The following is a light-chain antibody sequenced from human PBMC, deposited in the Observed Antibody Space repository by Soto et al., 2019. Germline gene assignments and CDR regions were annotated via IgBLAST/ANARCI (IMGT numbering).Light chain of an antibody. CDR1: QGISSW. V-gene: IGKV1-12*01. J-gene: IGKJ1*01. Sequence: DIQMTQSPSSVSPSVADRVAIACRASQGISSWLAWYKQKRGKAPKLVIYAASSLQRSVPSRFRCSGAGTDFTLTISSLPPQDFETDYCQQANSFPWTFGQGTKVEI. CDR3: QQANSFPWT. CDR2: AAS.